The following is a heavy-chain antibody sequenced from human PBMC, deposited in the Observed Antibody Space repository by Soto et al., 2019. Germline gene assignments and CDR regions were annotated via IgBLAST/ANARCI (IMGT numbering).Heavy chain of an antibody. D-gene: IGHD6-13*01. V-gene: IGHV3-21*06. CDR2: IGSRGSSYR. Sequence: GGSLRLSWAVSGLTVNNYNMNWVRQAPGKGLEWVASIGSRGSSYRYYADPVKGRFTISRDIDNNSLYLQMNSLRVDDTGLYYCARDLEAADVFDFWGKGTMVTVS. CDR3: ARDLEAADVFDF. CDR1: GLTVNNYN. J-gene: IGHJ3*01.